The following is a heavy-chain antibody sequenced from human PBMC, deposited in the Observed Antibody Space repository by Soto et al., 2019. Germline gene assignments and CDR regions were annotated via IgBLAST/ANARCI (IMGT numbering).Heavy chain of an antibody. CDR2: ISYSGST. J-gene: IGHJ6*02. Sequence: SETLSLTCTVSGGSISSGGYYWSWIRQHPGEGLEWIGYISYSGSTYYNPSLKGRVTISVDTSEKQFSLRLSSVSAAGTAVYYCARVPRANRGRDYYGMDVWGQGTTVTVSS. CDR1: GGSISSGGYY. V-gene: IGHV4-31*03. D-gene: IGHD3-10*01. CDR3: ARVPRANRGRDYYGMDV.